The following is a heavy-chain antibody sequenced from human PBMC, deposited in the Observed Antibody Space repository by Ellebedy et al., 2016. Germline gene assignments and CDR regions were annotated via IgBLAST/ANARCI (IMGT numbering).Heavy chain of an antibody. CDR2: IYYTGNT. Sequence: SETLSLXXTVSGVSITNNYWIWIRQPPGKGLEWIAYIYYTGNTEYNPSLKSRVTISVDTSKNQFSLKLNSVTAADTAVYYCASYDYGGNSPFDPWGQGTLVTVSS. V-gene: IGHV4-59*01. CDR1: GVSITNNY. J-gene: IGHJ5*02. D-gene: IGHD4-23*01. CDR3: ASYDYGGNSPFDP.